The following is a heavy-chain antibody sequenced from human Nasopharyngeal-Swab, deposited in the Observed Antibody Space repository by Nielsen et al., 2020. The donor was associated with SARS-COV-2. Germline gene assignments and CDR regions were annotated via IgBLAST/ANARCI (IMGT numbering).Heavy chain of an antibody. J-gene: IGHJ4*02. V-gene: IGHV4-31*02. Sequence: WIRQPPGKGLEWIGYIYYSGSTYYNPSLKSRVTISVDTSKNQFSLKLSSVTAADTAVYYCARAGAGNYRDYFDYWGQGTLVTVSS. CDR2: IYYSGST. CDR3: ARAGAGNYRDYFDY. D-gene: IGHD4-11*01.